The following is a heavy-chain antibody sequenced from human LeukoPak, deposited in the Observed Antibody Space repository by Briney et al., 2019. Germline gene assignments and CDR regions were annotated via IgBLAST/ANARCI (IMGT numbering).Heavy chain of an antibody. Sequence: SETLSLTCTVSGGSISSYYWSWIRQPPGKGLEWIGYIYYSGSTNYNPSLKSRVTISVDTSKNQFSLKLSSVTAADTAVYYCARSKDILTGYCFDYWGQGTLVTASS. V-gene: IGHV4-59*01. CDR3: ARSKDILTGYCFDY. J-gene: IGHJ4*02. D-gene: IGHD3-9*01. CDR1: GGSISSYY. CDR2: IYYSGST.